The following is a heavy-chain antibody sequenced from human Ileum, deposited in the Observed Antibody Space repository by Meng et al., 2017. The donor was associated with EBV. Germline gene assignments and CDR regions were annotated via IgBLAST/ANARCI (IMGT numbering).Heavy chain of an antibody. CDR2: IYYSGTT. Sequence: LELPEPGPGLVKPSETLSLTCSVSGGSFSSRKYSWGWIRQPPGKALEWIASIYYSGTTYYNPSLQSRVSISVDKSKNQVSLNMTSMTAADTAVYYCASRELAPFDYWGQGTLVTVSS. J-gene: IGHJ4*02. CDR1: GGSFSSRKYS. CDR3: ASRELAPFDY. V-gene: IGHV4-39*07. D-gene: IGHD1-26*01.